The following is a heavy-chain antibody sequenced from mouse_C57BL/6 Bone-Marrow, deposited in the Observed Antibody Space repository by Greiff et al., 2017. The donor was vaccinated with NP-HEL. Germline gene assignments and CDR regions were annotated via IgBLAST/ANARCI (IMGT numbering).Heavy chain of an antibody. V-gene: IGHV5-17*01. CDR2: ISSGSSTI. CDR1: GFTFSDYG. CDR3: ARRGVTTPLLFDV. J-gene: IGHJ1*03. Sequence: EVQLVESGGGLVKPGGSLKLSCAASGFTFSDYGMHWVRQAPEKGLEWVAYISSGSSTIYYADTVKGRFTISRDNAKNTLYLQMTSLRSEDASRYYCARRGVTTPLLFDVGGTGTTVTVSS. D-gene: IGHD2-2*01.